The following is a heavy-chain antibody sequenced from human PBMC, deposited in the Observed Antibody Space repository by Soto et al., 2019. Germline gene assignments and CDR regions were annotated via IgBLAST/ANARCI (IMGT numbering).Heavy chain of an antibody. D-gene: IGHD3-16*01. CDR3: ARTWGATSDF. CDR1: GGSLSSYY. CDR2: IYYSGST. Sequence: QVQLQESGPGLVKPSETLSLTCVVSGGSLSSYYWSWIRQPPGKGLEWIGYIYYSGSTNYNPSLRSRVTISVDTSKKQFSLKLSSVTAADTAVYYCARTWGATSDFWGRGTLVTVSS. J-gene: IGHJ4*02. V-gene: IGHV4-59*01.